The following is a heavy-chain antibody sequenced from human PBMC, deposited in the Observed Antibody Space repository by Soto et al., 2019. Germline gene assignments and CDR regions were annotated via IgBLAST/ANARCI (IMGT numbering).Heavy chain of an antibody. CDR3: ASLPYYNIVTGPAPLNYYYYGMDV. D-gene: IGHD3-9*01. J-gene: IGHJ6*02. Sequence: GESLKISCKGSGYSFTSYWISWVRQMPGKGLEWMGRIDPSDSYTNYSPSFQGHVTISADKSISTAYLQWSSLKASDTAMYYCASLPYYNIVTGPAPLNYYYYGMDVWVQGTTVTVSS. V-gene: IGHV5-10-1*01. CDR2: IDPSDSYT. CDR1: GYSFTSYW.